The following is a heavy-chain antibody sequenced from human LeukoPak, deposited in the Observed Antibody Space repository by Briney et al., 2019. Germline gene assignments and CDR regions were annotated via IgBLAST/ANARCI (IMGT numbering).Heavy chain of an antibody. Sequence: ASETLSLTCAVYGGSFSGYYWSWIRQPPGKGLGWIGEINHSGSANYNPSLKSRVTISVDTSKNQFSLKLSSVTAADTAVYYCASLTTVTTFRIDYWGQGTLVTVSS. J-gene: IGHJ4*02. CDR2: INHSGSA. V-gene: IGHV4-34*01. CDR1: GGSFSGYY. D-gene: IGHD4-17*01. CDR3: ASLTTVTTFRIDY.